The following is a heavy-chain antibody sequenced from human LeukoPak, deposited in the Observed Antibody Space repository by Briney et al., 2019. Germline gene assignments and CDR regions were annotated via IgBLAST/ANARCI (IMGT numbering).Heavy chain of an antibody. CDR1: GFTFSSYE. J-gene: IGHJ4*02. CDR3: ARDPAVSYDYVWGSFAGY. Sequence: GGYLRLSCAASGFTFSSYEMNWVRQAPGKGLEWISYISSSGTTKYYADSVKGRFTISRDNAKNSLYLQMNSLRAEDTAVYYCARDPAVSYDYVWGSFAGYWGQGTLVTVSS. CDR2: ISSSGTTK. V-gene: IGHV3-48*03. D-gene: IGHD3-16*01.